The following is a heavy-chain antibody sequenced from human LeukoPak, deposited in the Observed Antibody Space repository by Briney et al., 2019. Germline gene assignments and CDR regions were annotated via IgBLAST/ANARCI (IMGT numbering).Heavy chain of an antibody. CDR2: IYYSGST. Sequence: PSETLSLTCTVSGGSISRYYWNWIRRPPGKGLEWIGYIYYSGSTNYNPSLKSRVTITLDTSKNQFSLNLSSVTAADTAVYYCAGGVVIIPDVWGQGTTVTVSS. V-gene: IGHV4-59*03. J-gene: IGHJ6*02. CDR1: GGSISRYY. D-gene: IGHD3-3*01. CDR3: AGGVVIIPDV.